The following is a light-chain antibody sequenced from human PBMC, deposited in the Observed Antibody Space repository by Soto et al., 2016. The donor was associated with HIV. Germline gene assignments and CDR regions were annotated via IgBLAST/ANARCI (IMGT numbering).Light chain of an antibody. CDR2: DDA. J-gene: IGLJ1*01. Sequence: SYELTQPPSVSVAPGETATLTCGGTNIGSKTVHWYQQKPGQAPMMVIYDDAERPSGIPERFSGSNSKNTATLTISRVEAGDEADYYCQVWDFLDDPYVFGTGTKVTVL. CDR1: NIGSKT. CDR3: QVWDFLDDPYV. V-gene: IGLV3-21*04.